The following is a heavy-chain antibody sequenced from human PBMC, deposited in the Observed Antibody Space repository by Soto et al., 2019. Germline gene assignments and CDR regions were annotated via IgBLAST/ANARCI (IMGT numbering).Heavy chain of an antibody. D-gene: IGHD3-3*01. Sequence: SETLSLTCTVSGGSISSGGYYWSWIRQHPGKGLEWIGYIYYSGSTYYNPSLKSRVTISVDTSKNQFSLKLSSVTAADTAVYYCARAASKNVLRFLEWFSHMDVWGQGTTVTVSS. J-gene: IGHJ6*02. V-gene: IGHV4-31*03. CDR2: IYYSGST. CDR3: ARAASKNVLRFLEWFSHMDV. CDR1: GGSISSGGYY.